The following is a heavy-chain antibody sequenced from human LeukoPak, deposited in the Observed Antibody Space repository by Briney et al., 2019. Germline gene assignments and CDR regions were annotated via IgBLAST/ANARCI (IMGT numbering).Heavy chain of an antibody. V-gene: IGHV1-18*01. Sequence: ASVKVSCKASGYTFTTYGISWVRQAPGQGLEWLGRISVYNGNTNYAQKLQGGVTMTTDTSTSTAYMELRSLRSDDTAVYYCAGEKCSGGSCYSPLHYYGMDVWGQGTTVTVSS. CDR3: AGEKCSGGSCYSPLHYYGMDV. J-gene: IGHJ6*02. D-gene: IGHD2-15*01. CDR1: GYTFTTYG. CDR2: ISVYNGNT.